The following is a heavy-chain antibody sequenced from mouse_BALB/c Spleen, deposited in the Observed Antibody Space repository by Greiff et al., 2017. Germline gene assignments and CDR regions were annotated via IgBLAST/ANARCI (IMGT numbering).Heavy chain of an antibody. CDR3: ARDLYYGSSYGYYYAMDY. D-gene: IGHD1-1*01. Sequence: VQLQESGPGLVAPSQSLSITCTVSGFSLTSYGVHWVRQPPGKGLEWLGVIWAGGSTNYNSALMSRLSISKDNSKSQVFLKMNSLQTDDTAMYYCARDLYYGSSYGYYYAMDYWGQGTSVTVSS. V-gene: IGHV2-9*02. CDR1: GFSLTSYG. CDR2: IWAGGST. J-gene: IGHJ4*01.